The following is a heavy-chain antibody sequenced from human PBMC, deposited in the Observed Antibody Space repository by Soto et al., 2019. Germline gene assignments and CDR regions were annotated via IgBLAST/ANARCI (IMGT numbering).Heavy chain of an antibody. D-gene: IGHD6-13*01. CDR2: ISYDGSNK. J-gene: IGHJ1*01. V-gene: IGHV3-30-3*01. Sequence: QVPLVESGGGVVQPGRSLRLSCAASGFTFSSYAMHWVRQAPGKGLEWVAVISYDGSNKYYADSVKGRFTISRDNSKNTLYLQMNSLRAEDTAVYYCARDHRDAAGYFQHWGQGTLVTVSS. CDR3: ARDHRDAAGYFQH. CDR1: GFTFSSYA.